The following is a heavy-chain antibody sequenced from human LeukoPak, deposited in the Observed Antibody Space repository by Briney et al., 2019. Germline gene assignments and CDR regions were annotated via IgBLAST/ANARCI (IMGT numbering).Heavy chain of an antibody. CDR3: ARHIGGRHYMDV. CDR2: IYYSGST. J-gene: IGHJ6*03. Sequence: SETLSLTCTVSGGSISSYYWSWIRQPPGKGLEWIGYIYYSGSTNYNPSLKSRVTISVDTSKNQFSLKLSSVTAADTAVYYCARHIGGRHYMDVWGKGTTVTVSS. V-gene: IGHV4-59*08. CDR1: GGSISSYY. D-gene: IGHD3-16*01.